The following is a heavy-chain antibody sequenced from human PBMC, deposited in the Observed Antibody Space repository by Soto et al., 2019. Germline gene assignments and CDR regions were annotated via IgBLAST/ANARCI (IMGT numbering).Heavy chain of an antibody. J-gene: IGHJ4*02. CDR3: ARGGVSTRTFDY. V-gene: IGHV5-51*01. CDR2: IYPSDSDT. Sequence: GESLKISCKGSGYNFAGYWIAWVRQMPGKGLELMGIIYPSDSDTRYRPSFQGQVTISADKSISSAYLQWSSLRASDTAMYYCARGGVSTRTFDYWGQGTPVTSPQ. CDR1: GYNFAGYW. D-gene: IGHD3-3*01.